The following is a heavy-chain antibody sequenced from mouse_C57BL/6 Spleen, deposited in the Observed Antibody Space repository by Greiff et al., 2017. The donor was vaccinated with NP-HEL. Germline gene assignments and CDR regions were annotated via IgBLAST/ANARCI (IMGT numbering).Heavy chain of an antibody. Sequence: QVQLQQSGAELMKPGASVKLSCKATGYTFTGYWIEWVKQRPGHGLEWIGEILPGSGSTNYNEKFKGKATFTADTSSNTAFMQLSSLTTEDSAIYYCARRDIGPNYFDDWGQGTTLTVSS. CDR2: ILPGSGST. CDR3: ARRDIGPNYFDD. CDR1: GYTFTGYW. J-gene: IGHJ2*01. D-gene: IGHD3-3*01. V-gene: IGHV1-9*01.